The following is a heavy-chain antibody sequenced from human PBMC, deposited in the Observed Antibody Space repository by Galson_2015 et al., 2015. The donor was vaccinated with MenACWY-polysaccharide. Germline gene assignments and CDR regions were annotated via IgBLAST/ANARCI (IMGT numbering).Heavy chain of an antibody. Sequence: SLRLSCAASGFSFNSYWMHWVRQAPGKGLVWVSHIDNDGSSTNYADSVKGRFTISRDNAKNTLYLQMNSLKVEDTAVYYCAKEGPDWGIGWHFDYWGQGTLVTVSS. V-gene: IGHV3-74*01. CDR2: IDNDGSST. J-gene: IGHJ4*02. CDR1: GFSFNSYW. CDR3: AKEGPDWGIGWHFDY. D-gene: IGHD6-19*01.